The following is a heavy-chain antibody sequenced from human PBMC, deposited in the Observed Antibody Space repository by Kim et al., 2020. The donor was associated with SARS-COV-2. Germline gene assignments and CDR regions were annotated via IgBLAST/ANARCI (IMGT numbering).Heavy chain of an antibody. CDR3: ARLRYHFYPMDV. CDR2: ISHDGSNK. V-gene: IGHV3-30*04. Sequence: GGSLRLSCAASEFAFSSYPMHWVRQAPGKGLEWVAFISHDGSNKYFADSVKGRFNISRDNSRNTLYLQMNTLRPVDTAVYYCARLRYHFYPMDVWGQGITVTVSS. CDR1: EFAFSSYP. D-gene: IGHD3-9*01. J-gene: IGHJ6*02.